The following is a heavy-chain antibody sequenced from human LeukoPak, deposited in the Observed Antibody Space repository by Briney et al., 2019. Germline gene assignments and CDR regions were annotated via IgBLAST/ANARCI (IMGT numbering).Heavy chain of an antibody. V-gene: IGHV4-59*01. Sequence: SETLSLTCTVSGGSISSYYWSWIRQPPGKGLEWIGYIYYSGSTNYNPSLKSRVTISVDTSKNQFSLKLSSVTAADTAVYYCARLRLKDDFWSGYYIDYWGQGTLVTVSS. CDR1: GGSISSYY. D-gene: IGHD3-3*01. CDR2: IYYSGST. J-gene: IGHJ4*02. CDR3: ARLRLKDDFWSGYYIDY.